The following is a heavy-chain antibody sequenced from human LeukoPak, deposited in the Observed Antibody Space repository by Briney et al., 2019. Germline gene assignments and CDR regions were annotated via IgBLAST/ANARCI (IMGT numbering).Heavy chain of an antibody. V-gene: IGHV1-69*13. CDR3: ARASGRYSSGWYVDPLGY. CDR2: IIPIFGTA. J-gene: IGHJ4*02. Sequence: AASVKVSCKASGGTFSSYAISWVRQAPGQGLEWMGGIIPIFGTANYAQKFQGRVTITADESTSTAYMELSSLRSEDTAVYYCARASGRYSSGWYVDPLGYWGQGTLVTVSS. CDR1: GGTFSSYA. D-gene: IGHD6-19*01.